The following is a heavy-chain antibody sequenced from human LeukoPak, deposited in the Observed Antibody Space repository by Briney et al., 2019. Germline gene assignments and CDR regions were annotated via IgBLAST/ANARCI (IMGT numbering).Heavy chain of an antibody. CDR1: GCTFTSYG. D-gene: IGHD6-13*01. Sequence: ASVKVSCKASGCTFTSYGISWVRQAPGQGLEWMGWISAYNGNTNYAQKLQGRVTMTTDTSTSTAYMELRSLRSDDTAVYYCARGTSSPWFSSSFDYWGQGTLVTVSS. CDR2: ISAYNGNT. CDR3: ARGTSSPWFSSSFDY. J-gene: IGHJ4*02. V-gene: IGHV1-18*01.